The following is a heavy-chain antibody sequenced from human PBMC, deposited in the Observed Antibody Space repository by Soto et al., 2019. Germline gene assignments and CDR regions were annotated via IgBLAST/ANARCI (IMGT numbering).Heavy chain of an antibody. J-gene: IGHJ4*02. CDR1: GFTFSSYA. CDR2: ISGSGGST. Sequence: EVQLLESGGGLVQPGGSLRLSCAASGFTFSSYAMSWVRQAPGKGLEWVSAISGSGGSTYYADSVKGRFTISRDNSKNTLYLQMNSLRAEDTALYYCATGRYCSSAACLAAEWGQGTLITVSS. CDR3: ATGRYCSSAACLAAE. D-gene: IGHD2-2*01. V-gene: IGHV3-23*01.